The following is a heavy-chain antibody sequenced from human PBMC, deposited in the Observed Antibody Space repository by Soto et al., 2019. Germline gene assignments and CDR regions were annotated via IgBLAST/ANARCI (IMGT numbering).Heavy chain of an antibody. D-gene: IGHD3-3*01. CDR2: IVVGSGNT. J-gene: IGHJ5*02. CDR3: AADGGPNYDFWSGPPFDP. Sequence: ASVTVSCKASGFTFTSSAMQWVRQARGQRLEWIGWIVVGSGNTNYAQKFQERVTITRDMSTSTAYMELSSLRSEDTAVYYCAADGGPNYDFWSGPPFDPWGQGTLVTVSS. CDR1: GFTFTSSA. V-gene: IGHV1-58*02.